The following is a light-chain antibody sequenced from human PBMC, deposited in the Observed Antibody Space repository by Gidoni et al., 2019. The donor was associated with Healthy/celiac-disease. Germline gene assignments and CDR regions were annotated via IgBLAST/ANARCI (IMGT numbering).Light chain of an antibody. CDR2: WAS. CDR3: QQYYSTPTYT. CDR1: QSVLYSSNNKNY. Sequence: DIVMTQSPDSLAVSLGERDPINCKSSQSVLYSSNNKNYLAWYQQKPGQPPKLLIYWASTRESGVPDRCSGSGSGTDFTLTISSLQAEDVAVYYCQQYYSTPTYTFXQXTKLEIK. J-gene: IGKJ2*01. V-gene: IGKV4-1*01.